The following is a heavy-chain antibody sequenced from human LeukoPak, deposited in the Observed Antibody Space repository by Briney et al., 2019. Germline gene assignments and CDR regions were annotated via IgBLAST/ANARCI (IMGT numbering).Heavy chain of an antibody. D-gene: IGHD3-22*01. Sequence: PGGSLRLSCAASGFTFSSYAMHWVRQAPGKGLEWVAVISYDGSNKYYADSVKGRFTISRDNSKNTLYLQMNSLRAEDTAVYYCARVRSRYDSSGYPPEDYWGQGTLVTVSS. CDR3: ARVRSRYDSSGYPPEDY. V-gene: IGHV3-30-3*01. CDR2: ISYDGSNK. CDR1: GFTFSSYA. J-gene: IGHJ4*02.